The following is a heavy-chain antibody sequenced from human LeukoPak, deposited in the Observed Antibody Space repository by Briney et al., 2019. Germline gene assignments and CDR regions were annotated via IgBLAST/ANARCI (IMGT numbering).Heavy chain of an antibody. CDR1: GCTFSSYA. D-gene: IGHD2-21*02. CDR3: AKWRRAYCGGDCYSSFDY. Sequence: GGSLTLTCVASGCTFSSYAISWVRQPPGKGLEWVSVISSSGGTTCCADSAKGRFTISRNNSKNTLYLQMISLRAEDTAIYYCAKWRRAYCGGDCYSSFDYWGQGTLVIVSS. J-gene: IGHJ4*02. V-gene: IGHV3-23*01. CDR2: ISSSGGTT.